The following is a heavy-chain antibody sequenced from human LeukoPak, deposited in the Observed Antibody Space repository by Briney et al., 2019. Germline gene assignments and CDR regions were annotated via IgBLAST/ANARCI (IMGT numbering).Heavy chain of an antibody. CDR3: ARDREYNWSDADASNI. J-gene: IGHJ3*02. Sequence: GASVKVSCKASGYAFTSYGITWVRQAPGQGLEWMGWISPYNGNTHYAQKVQGRVTMTTDTSTSTAYMELRSLRSDDTAVYYCARDREYNWSDADASNIWGQGTMVTVSS. CDR1: GYAFTSYG. D-gene: IGHD1-1*01. V-gene: IGHV1-18*01. CDR2: ISPYNGNT.